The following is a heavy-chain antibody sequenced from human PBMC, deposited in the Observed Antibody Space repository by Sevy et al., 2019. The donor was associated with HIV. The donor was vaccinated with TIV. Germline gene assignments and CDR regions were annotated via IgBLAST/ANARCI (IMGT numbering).Heavy chain of an antibody. D-gene: IGHD3-16*01. Sequence: GGSLRLSCAASGFTFSSYSMNWVRQAPGKGLEWVSSIISGSSYIYYSDSVRGRFTVSRDNAKNSLYVQMNSLRAEDTAVYYCARDRDMITIGVGEAFDIWGQGTMVTVSS. CDR2: IISGSSYI. CDR3: ARDRDMITIGVGEAFDI. J-gene: IGHJ3*02. V-gene: IGHV3-21*01. CDR1: GFTFSSYS.